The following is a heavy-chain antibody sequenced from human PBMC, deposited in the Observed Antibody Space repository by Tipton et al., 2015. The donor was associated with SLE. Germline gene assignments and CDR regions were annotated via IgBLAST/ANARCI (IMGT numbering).Heavy chain of an antibody. V-gene: IGHV4-34*01. Sequence: TLSLTCAVYGGSFSGYYWSWIRQPPGKGLEWIGEINHSGSTNYNPSLKSRVTISVDTSKNQFSLKLSSVTAADTAVYYCARGRGATMVRGVISYYYYYYYMDVWGKRTTVTVSS. CDR2: INHSGST. CDR3: ARGRGATMVRGVISYYYYYYYMDV. J-gene: IGHJ6*03. CDR1: GGSFSGYY. D-gene: IGHD3-10*01.